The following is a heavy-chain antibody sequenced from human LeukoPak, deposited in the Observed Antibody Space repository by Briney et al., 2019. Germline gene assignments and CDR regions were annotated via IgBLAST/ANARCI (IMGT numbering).Heavy chain of an antibody. J-gene: IGHJ6*02. Sequence: GGSLRLSCTASGFTLGDYAMSWVRQAPGEGLEWVGFIRSKAYGGTTEYAASVKGRFTISRDDSKSIAYLQMNSLKTEDTAVYYCTRDRAFNYYGSGSYGNYYYGMDVWGQGTTVTVSS. CDR2: IRSKAYGGTT. CDR1: GFTLGDYA. D-gene: IGHD3-10*01. CDR3: TRDRAFNYYGSGSYGNYYYGMDV. V-gene: IGHV3-49*04.